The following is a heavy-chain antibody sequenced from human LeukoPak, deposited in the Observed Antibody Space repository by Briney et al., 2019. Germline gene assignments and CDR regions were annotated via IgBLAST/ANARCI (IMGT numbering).Heavy chain of an antibody. CDR2: ISYDGSNK. Sequence: GRSLRLSCAASGFTFSSYGMHWVRQAPGKGLEWVAVISYDGSNKYYADSVKGRLTISRDNSKNTLYLQMNSLRAEDTAVYYCAKGPIAVADYWGQGTLVTVSS. CDR3: AKGPIAVADY. V-gene: IGHV3-30*18. J-gene: IGHJ4*02. D-gene: IGHD6-19*01. CDR1: GFTFSSYG.